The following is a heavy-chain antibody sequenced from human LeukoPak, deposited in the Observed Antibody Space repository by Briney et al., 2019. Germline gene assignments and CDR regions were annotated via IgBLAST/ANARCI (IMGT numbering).Heavy chain of an antibody. V-gene: IGHV3-21*01. J-gene: IGHJ6*03. CDR2: ISSSSSYI. D-gene: IGHD1-26*01. Sequence: GGSLRLSCAASGFTFSSYSMNWVRQAPGKGLEWVSSISSSSSYIYYADSVKGRFTISRDNAKNSLYLQMNSLRAEDTAVYYCARGRGSGTAGYYYYYMDVWGKGTTVTVSS. CDR3: ARGRGSGTAGYYYYYMDV. CDR1: GFTFSSYS.